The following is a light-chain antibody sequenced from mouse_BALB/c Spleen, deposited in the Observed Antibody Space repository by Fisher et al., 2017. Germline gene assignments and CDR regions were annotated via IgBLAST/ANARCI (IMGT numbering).Light chain of an antibody. J-gene: IGKJ1*01. V-gene: IGKV4-55*01. CDR3: QQWSSDPRK. Sequence: IVMTQSPAIMSASPGEKVTMTCSASSSVSYMYWYQQKPGSSHRLMIYDTSNLASGVPVHFSGRGSRTSYSLTISRMEAEDAATYYCQQWSSDPRKFVGGTKLEIK. CDR1: SSVSY. CDR2: DTS.